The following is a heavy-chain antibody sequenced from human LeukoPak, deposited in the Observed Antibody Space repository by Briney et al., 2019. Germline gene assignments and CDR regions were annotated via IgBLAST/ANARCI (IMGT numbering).Heavy chain of an antibody. CDR3: TTLRRLYYMDV. V-gene: IGHV3-15*01. CDR1: GFTFSNAW. CDR2: IKSKTDGGTT. Sequence: GGSLRLSCAASGFTFSNAWMSWVRQAPGKGLEWVGRIKSKTDGGTTDYAAPVKGRFTTSRDDSKNTLYLQMNSLKTEDTAVYYCTTLRRLYYMDVWGKGTTVTVSS. J-gene: IGHJ6*03.